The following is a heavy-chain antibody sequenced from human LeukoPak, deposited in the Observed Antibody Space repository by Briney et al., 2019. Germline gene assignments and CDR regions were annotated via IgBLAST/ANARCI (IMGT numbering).Heavy chain of an antibody. Sequence: GASVKVSCKASGGTFSSYSISWVRQAPGQGLEWMGRINPYLGIANYAQRFQDRVTITADRSTSTAYMELSSLTSEDTAAYYCASGTTMVPTDHWGQGTPVTVSS. CDR1: GGTFSSYS. CDR2: INPYLGIA. J-gene: IGHJ4*02. CDR3: ASGTTMVPTDH. V-gene: IGHV1-69*02. D-gene: IGHD5-18*01.